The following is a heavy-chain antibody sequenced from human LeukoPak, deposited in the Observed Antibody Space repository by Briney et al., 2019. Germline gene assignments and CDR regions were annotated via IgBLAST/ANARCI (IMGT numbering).Heavy chain of an antibody. CDR3: ARDLNDGWEYYYYYYGMDV. J-gene: IGHJ6*02. V-gene: IGHV6-1*01. CDR1: GDSVSSNSAA. D-gene: IGHD5-24*01. CDR2: TYYRSKWYN. Sequence: SQTLSLTCAISGDSVSSNSAAWNWIRQSPSRGLEWLGRTYYRSKWYNDYAVSVKSRITINPDTSKNQFSLQLNSVTPEDTAVYYCARDLNDGWEYYYYYYGMDVWGQGTTVTVSS.